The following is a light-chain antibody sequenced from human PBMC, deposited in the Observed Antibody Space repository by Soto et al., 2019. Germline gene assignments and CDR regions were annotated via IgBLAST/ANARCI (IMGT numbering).Light chain of an antibody. Sequence: QSALTQPRSVSGSPGQSVTISCTGTSSDVGAYNYVSWYQQHPGKAPKLMIYDVSERPSGVPDRFSGSKSGNTASLTISGLKAEDEADYYCCSYAVTYVVFGGGTKLTVL. CDR2: DVS. CDR3: CSYAVTYVV. V-gene: IGLV2-11*01. J-gene: IGLJ2*01. CDR1: SSDVGAYNY.